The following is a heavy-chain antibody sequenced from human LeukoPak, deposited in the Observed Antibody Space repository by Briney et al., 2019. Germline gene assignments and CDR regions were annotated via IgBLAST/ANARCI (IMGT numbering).Heavy chain of an antibody. CDR1: GFTFSNYW. Sequence: GGSLRLSCAASGFTFSNYWMTWVRQAPGKGLEWVANIKQDGSEQYYVDSVKGRFTISRDNAKTSLYLQMNSLRAEDTAVYYCAREGTMFRGIISHLFDLWGQGTLVTVSS. CDR2: IKQDGSEQ. CDR3: AREGTMFRGIISHLFDL. D-gene: IGHD3-10*01. V-gene: IGHV3-7*04. J-gene: IGHJ4*02.